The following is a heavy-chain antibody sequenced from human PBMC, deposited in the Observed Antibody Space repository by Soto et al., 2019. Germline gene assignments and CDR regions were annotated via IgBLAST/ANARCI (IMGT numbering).Heavy chain of an antibody. CDR2: INAGNGNT. J-gene: IGHJ4*02. CDR3: ARDYGYDYVWGSPDY. D-gene: IGHD3-16*01. CDR1: GYTFTSYA. V-gene: IGHV1-3*01. Sequence: ASVKVSCKASGYTFTSYAMHWVRQAPGQRLEWMGWINAGNGNTKYSQKFQGRVTITRDTSASTAYMELSSLRSEDTAVYYCARDYGYDYVWGSPDYWGQGTLVTVSS.